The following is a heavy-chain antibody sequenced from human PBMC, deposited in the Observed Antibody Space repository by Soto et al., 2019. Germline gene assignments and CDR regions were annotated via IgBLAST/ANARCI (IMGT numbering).Heavy chain of an antibody. V-gene: IGHV5-51*01. CDR3: ARQGYYYGSENYYHYGMDV. CDR1: GYSFTSYW. D-gene: IGHD3-10*01. J-gene: IGHJ6*02. CDR2: IYPGDSDT. Sequence: GESLKISCKGSGYSFTSYWIGWVRQMPGKGLEWMGIIYPGDSDTRYSPSFQGQVTISADKSISTAYLQWSSLKASDTAMYYCARQGYYYGSENYYHYGMDVWGQGTSVTVSS.